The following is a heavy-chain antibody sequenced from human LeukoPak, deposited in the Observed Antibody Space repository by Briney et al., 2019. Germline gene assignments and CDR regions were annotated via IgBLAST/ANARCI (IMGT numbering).Heavy chain of an antibody. CDR3: ARDQPIGYNYGYPFDN. CDR2: ISSSGSTI. Sequence: PGGSLRLSCTASGFTFSDYYMCWMRQAPGKGPEWVSYISSSGSTIYYADSVKGRFTISRDNAKNSLYLQMNNLRVEDTAVYYCARDQPIGYNYGYPFDNWGQGTLVTVSS. D-gene: IGHD5-18*01. V-gene: IGHV3-11*04. CDR1: GFTFSDYY. J-gene: IGHJ4*02.